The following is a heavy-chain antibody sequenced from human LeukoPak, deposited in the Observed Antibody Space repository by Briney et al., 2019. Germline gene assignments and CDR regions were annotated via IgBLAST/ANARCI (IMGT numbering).Heavy chain of an antibody. CDR1: GFTFRSYT. CDR3: ARDGGSTTGWYFQFDY. Sequence: GGSLRLSCAASGFTFRSYTMNWVRQAPGKGLEWISSISTSGNYIYYADSVKGRFTISRDNSENTLHLQMNSLTADDTAVYYCARDGGSTTGWYFQFDYWGQGTLVTVSS. CDR2: ISTSGNYI. D-gene: IGHD6-19*01. J-gene: IGHJ4*02. V-gene: IGHV3-21*04.